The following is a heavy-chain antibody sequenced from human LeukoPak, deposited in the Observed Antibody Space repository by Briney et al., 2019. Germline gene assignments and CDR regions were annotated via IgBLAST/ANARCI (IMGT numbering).Heavy chain of an antibody. CDR3: ARVDRYSSWNNYFDY. Sequence: GASVKVSCKASGYTFTSYDIHWVRQATGQGLEWMGWMNPNSGNTGYAQKFQGRVTMTRNTSISTAYMELSSLRSEDTAVYYCARVDRYSSWNNYFDYWGQGTLVTVSS. J-gene: IGHJ4*02. V-gene: IGHV1-8*01. D-gene: IGHD6-19*01. CDR1: GYTFTSYD. CDR2: MNPNSGNT.